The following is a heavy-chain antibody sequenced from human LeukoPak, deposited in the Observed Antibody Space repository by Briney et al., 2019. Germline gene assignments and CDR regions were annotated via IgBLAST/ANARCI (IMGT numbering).Heavy chain of an antibody. CDR2: IYPGDSDT. D-gene: IGHD5-12*01. J-gene: IGHJ3*02. V-gene: IGHV5-51*01. CDR3: ARQGPLGGYGPIRAFDI. CDR1: GYSFTSYW. Sequence: PGESLKISCKGSGYSFTSYWIGWVRQMPGKGLEWMGIIYPGDSDTRYSPSFQGQVTISADKSISTAYLQWSSLKASDTAMYYCARQGPLGGYGPIRAFDIWGQGTMVTVSS.